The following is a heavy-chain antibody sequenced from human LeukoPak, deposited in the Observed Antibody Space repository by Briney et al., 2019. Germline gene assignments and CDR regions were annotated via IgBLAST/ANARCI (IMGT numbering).Heavy chain of an antibody. V-gene: IGHV1-69*05. J-gene: IGHJ6*03. Sequence: SVKVSCKASGGTFSSYAISWVRQAPGQGLEWMGGITPIFGTANYAQKFQGRVTITTDESTSTAYMELSSLRSEDTAVYYCARDFPGRPYYYYYMDVWGKGTTVTVSS. CDR1: GGTFSSYA. CDR3: ARDFPGRPYYYYYMDV. CDR2: ITPIFGTA. D-gene: IGHD2/OR15-2a*01.